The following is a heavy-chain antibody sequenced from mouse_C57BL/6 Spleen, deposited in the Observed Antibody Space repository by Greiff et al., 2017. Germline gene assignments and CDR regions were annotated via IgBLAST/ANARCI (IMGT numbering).Heavy chain of an antibody. Sequence: QVQLKESGPGLVAPSQSLSITCTVSGFSLTSYGVHWVRQPPGKGLEWLVVIWSDGSTTYNSALKSRLSISKDNSKSQVFLKMNRLQTDDTAMYYCARHGSSGDWYFDVWGTGTTVTVSS. CDR3: ARHGSSGDWYFDV. D-gene: IGHD1-1*01. CDR2: IWSDGST. J-gene: IGHJ1*03. V-gene: IGHV2-6-1*01. CDR1: GFSLTSYG.